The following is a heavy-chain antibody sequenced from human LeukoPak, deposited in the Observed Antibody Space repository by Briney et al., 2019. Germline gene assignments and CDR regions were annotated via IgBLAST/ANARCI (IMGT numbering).Heavy chain of an antibody. V-gene: IGHV1-18*01. CDR2: MNPNSGNT. D-gene: IGHD3-10*01. CDR1: GYTFTSYD. Sequence: ASVKVSCKASGYTFTSYDINWVRQATGQGLEWMGWMNPNSGNTNYAQKLQGRVTMTTDTSTSTAYMELRSLRSDDTAVYYCARVSITMVRGVNAFDIWGQGTMVTVSS. J-gene: IGHJ3*02. CDR3: ARVSITMVRGVNAFDI.